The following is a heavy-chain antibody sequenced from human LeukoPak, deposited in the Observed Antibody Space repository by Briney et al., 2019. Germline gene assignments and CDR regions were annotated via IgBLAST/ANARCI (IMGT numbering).Heavy chain of an antibody. V-gene: IGHV2-70*04. CDR1: RFSRNTPGMR. CDR3: ARIAPSYYYDSSAPLDY. J-gene: IGHJ4*02. CDR2: IDWDDDK. Sequence: SGPTLVKPTQTRTLTCTFSRFSRNTPGMRMGRIRQPPGKALEWLARIDWDDDKFYSTSLKPRLTISKDSSRNQVVLTMTNMDPVDTPTYYCARIAPSYYYDSSAPLDYWGQGTLVTVSS. D-gene: IGHD3-22*01.